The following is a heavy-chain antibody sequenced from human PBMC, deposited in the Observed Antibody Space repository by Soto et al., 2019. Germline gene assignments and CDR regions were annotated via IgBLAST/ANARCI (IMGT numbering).Heavy chain of an antibody. J-gene: IGHJ4*02. CDR2: ISAYNGNT. D-gene: IGHD3-16*02. V-gene: IGHV1-18*01. CDR1: GYTFTSYG. CDR3: AREGMITFGGVIVTDYFDY. Sequence: ASVKVSCKASGYTFTSYGISWVRQAPGQGLEWMGWISAYNGNTNYAQKLQGRVTMTTDTSTSTAYMELRSLRSDDTAVYYCAREGMITFGGVIVTDYFDYWGQGTLVTVSS.